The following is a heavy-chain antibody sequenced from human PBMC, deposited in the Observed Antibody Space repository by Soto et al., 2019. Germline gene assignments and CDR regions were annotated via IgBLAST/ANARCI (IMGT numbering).Heavy chain of an antibody. D-gene: IGHD3-10*01. Sequence: QVQLVQSGAEVKKPGASVKVSCKASGYTFINYGISWVRQAPGQGLEWMGWISVYNGNTNYAQNLQGRVTMTTDTSTGTAYMELRSLTSDDTAVYYCARSGDFYGSGIYVDYWGQGTLVTVSS. CDR3: ARSGDFYGSGIYVDY. V-gene: IGHV1-18*01. J-gene: IGHJ4*02. CDR1: GYTFINYG. CDR2: ISVYNGNT.